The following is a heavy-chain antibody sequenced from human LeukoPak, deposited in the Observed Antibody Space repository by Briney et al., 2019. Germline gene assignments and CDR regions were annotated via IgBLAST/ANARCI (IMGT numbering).Heavy chain of an antibody. CDR2: IYYSGST. CDR3: ARDSYDSSGYYFPFDY. J-gene: IGHJ4*02. D-gene: IGHD3-22*01. CDR1: GGSISSGGYY. V-gene: IGHV4-31*03. Sequence: SQTLSLTCTVSGGSISSGGYYWSWIRQHPGKGLELIGYIYYSGSTYYNPSLKIRVTISVDTSKNQFSLKLSSVTAADTAVYYCARDSYDSSGYYFPFDYWGQGTLVTVSS.